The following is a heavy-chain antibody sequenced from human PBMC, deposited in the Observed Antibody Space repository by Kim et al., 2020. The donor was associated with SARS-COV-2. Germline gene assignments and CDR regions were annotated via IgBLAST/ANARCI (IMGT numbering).Heavy chain of an antibody. V-gene: IGHV3-23*01. CDR3: AKDRDAMDV. D-gene: IGHD3-10*01. J-gene: IGHJ6*02. Sequence: GGSLRLSCAASGFDFSSTSMTWVRQAPGKGLEWVSSIAGISDETFYADSVRGRFTISRDYSKNTLHLQMNSLRAEDTAIYYCAKDRDAMDVWGQGTKVTVSS. CDR2: IAGISDET. CDR1: GFDFSSTS.